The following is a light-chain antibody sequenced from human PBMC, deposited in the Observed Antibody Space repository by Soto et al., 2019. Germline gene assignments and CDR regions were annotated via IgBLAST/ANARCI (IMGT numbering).Light chain of an antibody. CDR3: ASYTTGRIRV. CDR1: SSDIGAYSS. V-gene: IGLV2-14*03. CDR2: DVS. J-gene: IGLJ2*01. Sequence: QSALTQPASVSASPGQSITLSCTGTSSDIGAYSSVSWYQQHPGEAPQLIIYDVSYRPSGISRRFSVSKSGNTASLTVSGLQADDDADYYCASYTTGRIRVFGGGTKVTVL.